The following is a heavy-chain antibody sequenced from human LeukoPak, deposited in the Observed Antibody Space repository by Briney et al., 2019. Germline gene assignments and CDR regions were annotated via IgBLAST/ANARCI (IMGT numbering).Heavy chain of an antibody. D-gene: IGHD6-13*01. Sequence: GGSLRLSCAVSGFTFSRYWMNWVRQAPGKGLEWVASIKQDGGEKSYVDSVKGRFTISRDNAKSSLYLQMSSLRAEDTAVYYCARDGTAAGLYFDLWGQGTLVTVSS. J-gene: IGHJ4*01. CDR1: GFTFSRYW. CDR2: IKQDGGEK. CDR3: ARDGTAAGLYFDL. V-gene: IGHV3-7*01.